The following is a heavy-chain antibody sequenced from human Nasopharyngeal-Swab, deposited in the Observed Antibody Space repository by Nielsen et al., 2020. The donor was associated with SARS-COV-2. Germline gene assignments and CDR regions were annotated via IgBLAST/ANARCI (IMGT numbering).Heavy chain of an antibody. V-gene: IGHV4-39*01. D-gene: IGHD6-13*01. Sequence: SETLSLTCTVSGGSISSSSYYWGWIRQPPGKGLEWIGSIYYSGSTYYNPSLKSRVTISVDTSKNQFSLKLSSVTAADTAVYYRARHRYSSSLSWYFDYWGQGTLVTVSS. CDR2: IYYSGST. CDR3: ARHRYSSSLSWYFDY. CDR1: GGSISSSSYY. J-gene: IGHJ4*02.